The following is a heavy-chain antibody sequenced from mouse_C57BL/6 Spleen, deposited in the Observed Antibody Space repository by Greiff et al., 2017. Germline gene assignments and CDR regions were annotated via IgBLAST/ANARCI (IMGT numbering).Heavy chain of an antibody. Sequence: EVMLVGSEGGLVQPGSSMKLSCTASGFTFSDYYMAWVRQVPEKGLEWVANINYDGSSTYYLDSLKSRFIISRDNAKNILYLQMSSLKSEDTATYYCARDLHYYGRPLGMDYWGQGTSVTVSS. V-gene: IGHV5-16*01. D-gene: IGHD1-1*01. CDR2: INYDGSST. CDR3: ARDLHYYGRPLGMDY. CDR1: GFTFSDYY. J-gene: IGHJ4*01.